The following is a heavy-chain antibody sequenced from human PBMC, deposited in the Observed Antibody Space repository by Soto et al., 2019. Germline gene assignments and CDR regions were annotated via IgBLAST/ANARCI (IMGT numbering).Heavy chain of an antibody. J-gene: IGHJ5*02. CDR2: INHSGST. CDR1: GGSFSGYY. V-gene: IGHV4-34*01. D-gene: IGHD6-19*01. CDR3: ARKGIAVAGIRWDWFDP. Sequence: ETLSLTCAVYGGSFSGYYWSWIRQPPGKGLEWIGEINHSGSTNYNPSLKSRVTISVDTSKNQFSLKLSSVTAADTAVYYCARKGIAVAGIRWDWFDPWGQGTLVTVSS.